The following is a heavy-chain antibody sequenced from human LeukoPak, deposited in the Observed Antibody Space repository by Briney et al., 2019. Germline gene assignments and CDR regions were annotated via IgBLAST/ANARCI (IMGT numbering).Heavy chain of an antibody. D-gene: IGHD6-13*01. J-gene: IGHJ4*02. CDR2: ISGSGGST. CDR1: GFTFSSYA. CDR3: AKSVGSSWYWGVNFDY. V-gene: IGHV3-23*01. Sequence: PGGSLRLSCAASGFTFSSYAMSWVRQAPGKGLEWVSAISGSGGSTYYADSVKGRFTISRDNSKNTLYLQMNSLRAEDTAVYYCAKSVGSSWYWGVNFDYWGQGTLVTVSS.